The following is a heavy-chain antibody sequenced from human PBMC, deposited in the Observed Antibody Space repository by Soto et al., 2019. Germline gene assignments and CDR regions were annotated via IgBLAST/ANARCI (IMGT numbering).Heavy chain of an antibody. CDR3: ANFCLGEVDSVDV. Sequence: GGSLRLSCAASGFTFSSYSMNWVRQAPGKGLEWVSSISSSSSYIYYADSVKGRFTISRDNAKNSLYLQMNSLRAEDTAVYYCANFCLGEVDSVDVWGRGTTVTVSS. D-gene: IGHD3-3*01. CDR1: GFTFSSYS. V-gene: IGHV3-21*01. J-gene: IGHJ6*02. CDR2: ISSSSSYI.